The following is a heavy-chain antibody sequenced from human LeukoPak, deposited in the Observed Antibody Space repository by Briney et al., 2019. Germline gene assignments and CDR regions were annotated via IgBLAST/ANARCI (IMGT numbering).Heavy chain of an antibody. D-gene: IGHD3-16*01. Sequence: GGSLRLSCAVSGLSFSNYWMHWVRQAPGKGLVWGARTNLHGTTVDYADSVKGRFTISRDNAKNTLFLQMDSLRAEDTAVYYCASAYTYVRLGDHWGQGTLVTVSS. V-gene: IGHV3-74*01. CDR2: TNLHGTTV. CDR3: ASAYTYVRLGDH. J-gene: IGHJ4*02. CDR1: GLSFSNYW.